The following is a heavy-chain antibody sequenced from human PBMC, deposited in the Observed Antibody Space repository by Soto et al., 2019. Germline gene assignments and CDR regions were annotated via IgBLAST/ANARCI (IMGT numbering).Heavy chain of an antibody. V-gene: IGHV1-8*01. CDR1: GYTFTDYG. J-gene: IGHJ4*02. CDR3: ARGGYSVGGATVD. D-gene: IGHD4-4*01. CDR2: MNTKTGDT. Sequence: QVQLVQSGAEVRKPGASVKVSCKASGYTFTDYGINWVRQAAGQGLEWMGWMNTKTGDTVYAQQFQGRVSMTRTTSISTAYMDLNGLKSDDTAVYFCARGGYSVGGATVDWGQGTLVTVSS.